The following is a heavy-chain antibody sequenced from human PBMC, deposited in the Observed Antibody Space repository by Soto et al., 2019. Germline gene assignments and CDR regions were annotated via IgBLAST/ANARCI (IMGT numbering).Heavy chain of an antibody. CDR1: GYTFTSYG. CDR2: ISGYNGNT. J-gene: IGHJ6*02. CDR3: ARMGDVPYYYYGLDV. Sequence: QVQLVQSGGEVKKPGTSVKVSCKASGYTFTSYGISWVRQAPGQGLEWMGWISGYNGNTNYAQKFQGRVTMTTNTSTNTAYMELRSLSSDDTAVYYCARMGDVPYYYYGLDVWGPGTTVTISS. D-gene: IGHD3-16*01. V-gene: IGHV1-18*01.